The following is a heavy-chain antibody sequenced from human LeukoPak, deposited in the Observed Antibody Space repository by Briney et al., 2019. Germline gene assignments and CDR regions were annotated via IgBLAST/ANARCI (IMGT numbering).Heavy chain of an antibody. J-gene: IGHJ4*02. D-gene: IGHD2-2*01. CDR1: GFTFSSYW. CDR2: IKQDGSEK. V-gene: IGHV3-7*01. CDR3: ARERGGPYCSSTSCYWEPFDY. Sequence: GGSLRLSCAASGFTFSSYWMRWVRQAPGKGLEWVANIKQDGSEKYYVDSVKGRFTISRDNAKNSLYLQMNSLRAEDTAVYYCARERGGPYCSSTSCYWEPFDYWGQGTLVTVSS.